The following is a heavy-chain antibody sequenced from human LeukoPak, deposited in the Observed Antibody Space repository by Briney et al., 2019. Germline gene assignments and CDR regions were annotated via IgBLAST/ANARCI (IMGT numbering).Heavy chain of an antibody. CDR1: GGSISSSSYY. Sequence: SETLSLTCTVSGGSISSSSYYWGWIRQPPGKGLEWIGSIYYSGSTYYNPSLKSRVTISVDTSKNQFSMKLSSVTAADTAVYYCARVSDYGSGSYSSGYYGMDVWGQGTTVTVSS. V-gene: IGHV4-39*07. CDR3: ARVSDYGSGSYSSGYYGMDV. D-gene: IGHD3-10*01. CDR2: IYYSGST. J-gene: IGHJ6*02.